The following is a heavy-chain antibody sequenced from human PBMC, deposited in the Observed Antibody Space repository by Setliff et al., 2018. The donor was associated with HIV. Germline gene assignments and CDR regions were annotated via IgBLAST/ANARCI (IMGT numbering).Heavy chain of an antibody. J-gene: IGHJ5*02. CDR2: VDPEAYET. D-gene: IGHD2-15*01. V-gene: IGHV1-69-2*01. Sequence: RASVKVSCKAFGYTFTDYYIHWVQQAPGKGLEWVGRVDPEAYETVYAEKFQGRVTISADKSTHTTYMQLRSLRSEDTAIYYCARLNVEMFVVMAATPGWFDPWGQGTLVTVSS. CDR3: ARLNVEMFVVMAATPGWFDP. CDR1: GYTFTDYY.